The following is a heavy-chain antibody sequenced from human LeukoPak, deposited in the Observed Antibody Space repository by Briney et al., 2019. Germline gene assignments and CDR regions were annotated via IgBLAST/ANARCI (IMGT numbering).Heavy chain of an antibody. CDR2: IKSKTDGGTT. D-gene: IGHD3-10*01. CDR1: GSTFSNAW. J-gene: IGHJ4*02. CDR3: TTDFSHRPLWFGDSARGSAIIDY. V-gene: IGHV3-15*01. Sequence: GGSLRLSCAASGSTFSNAWMSWVRQAPGKGLEWVGRIKSKTDGGTTDYAAPVKGRFTISRDDSKNTLYLQMNSLKTEDTAVYYCTTDFSHRPLWFGDSARGSAIIDYWGQGTLVTVSS.